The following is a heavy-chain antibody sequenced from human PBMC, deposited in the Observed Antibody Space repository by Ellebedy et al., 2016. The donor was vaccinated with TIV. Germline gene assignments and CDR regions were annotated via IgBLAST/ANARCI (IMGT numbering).Heavy chain of an antibody. V-gene: IGHV3-7*03. D-gene: IGHD3-10*01. CDR1: GFTFGGHS. J-gene: IGHJ4*02. CDR2: IKPGGNEK. CDR3: ATDEGIY. Sequence: GESLKISCTASGFTFGGHSMTWVRQAPGKGLEWVANIKPGGNEKFYVGSVVGRFTISRDNANNSLYLQMDSLRAEDTAVYYCATDEGIYWGQGTLVTVSS.